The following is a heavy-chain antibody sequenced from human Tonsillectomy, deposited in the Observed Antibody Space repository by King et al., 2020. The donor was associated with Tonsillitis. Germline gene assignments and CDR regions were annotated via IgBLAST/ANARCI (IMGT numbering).Heavy chain of an antibody. CDR3: ARDRSGTWNYWHFDY. J-gene: IGHJ4*02. V-gene: IGHV1-2*02. Sequence: VQLVESGAEVKKPGASVKVSCKASGYTFTGYYMHWVRQAPGQGLEWMGWINPNSGGTNYAQKFQGRVTMTRDTSISTAYMELSRLRSDDTAVYYCARDRSGTWNYWHFDYWGQGTLVTVSS. CDR2: INPNSGGT. CDR1: GYTFTGYY. D-gene: IGHD1-7*01.